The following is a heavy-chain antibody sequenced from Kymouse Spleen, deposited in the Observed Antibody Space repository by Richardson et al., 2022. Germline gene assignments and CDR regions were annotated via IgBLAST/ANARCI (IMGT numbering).Heavy chain of an antibody. CDR3: ARGL**YQLPQLVRP. J-gene: IGHJ5*02. D-gene: IGHD2-2*02. V-gene: IGHV3-33*01. CDR1: GFTFSSYG. Sequence: QVQLVESGGGVVQPGRSLRLSCAASGFTFSSYGMHWVRQAPGKGLEWVAVIWYDGSNKYYADSVKGRFTISRDNSKNTLYLQMNSLRAEDTAVYYCARGL**YQLPQLVRPLGPGNPGHRLL. CDR2: IWYDGSNK.